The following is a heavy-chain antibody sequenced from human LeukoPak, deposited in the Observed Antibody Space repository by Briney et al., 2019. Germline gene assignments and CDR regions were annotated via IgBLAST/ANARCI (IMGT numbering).Heavy chain of an antibody. CDR3: ASSGYDFWSGYHNWFDP. Sequence: YLDSVNGRFTISRDDPKNSLYLQMNSLRAEDTAVYYCASSGYDFWSGYHNWFDPWGQGTLVTVSS. J-gene: IGHJ5*02. V-gene: IGHV3-21*01. D-gene: IGHD3-3*01.